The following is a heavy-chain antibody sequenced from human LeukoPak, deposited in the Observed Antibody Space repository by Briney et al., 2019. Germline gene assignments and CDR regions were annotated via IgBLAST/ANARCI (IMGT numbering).Heavy chain of an antibody. CDR1: GFTFISYV. CDR3: AIMHPYYDGSGYWVQ. D-gene: IGHD3-22*01. CDR2: ISTSGGRS. J-gene: IGHJ4*02. V-gene: IGHV3-23*01. Sequence: GGSLRLSCVASGFTFISYVLSGVRQAPGGGVEWVSGISTSGGRSSYADSVRGGFTLSRDTPRNTLYMQMNSLRAEDTALYYCAIMHPYYDGSGYWVQWGQGTLVTVSS.